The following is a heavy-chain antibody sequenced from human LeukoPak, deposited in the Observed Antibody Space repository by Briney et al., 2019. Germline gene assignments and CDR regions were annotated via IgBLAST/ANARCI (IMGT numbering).Heavy chain of an antibody. J-gene: IGHJ3*01. D-gene: IGHD2-2*01. Sequence: SETLSLTCTVSGDSINNNNYYWGWIRQPPGKGLEWIGNIYYNGRTYYSPSLKSRGTISVDTSKNQFSLKLSSVTAADTAVYYCARYCSSITCSYVFDVWGQGTMVTVSS. CDR1: GDSINNNNYY. CDR2: IYYNGRT. V-gene: IGHV4-39*01. CDR3: ARYCSSITCSYVFDV.